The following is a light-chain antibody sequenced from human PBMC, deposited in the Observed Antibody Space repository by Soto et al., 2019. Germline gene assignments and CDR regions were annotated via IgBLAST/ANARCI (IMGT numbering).Light chain of an antibody. CDR2: DVS. Sequence: QSALTQPASVSGSPGESITISCTGGSSDVGGYNYVSWYQHNPGKVPKLLIYDVSARLSGVSNRFSGSKSGNTASMTISGLQAEDEADNYCNSYTSTGTVVFGGGTKVTVL. J-gene: IGLJ3*02. CDR3: NSYTSTGTVV. CDR1: SSDVGGYNY. V-gene: IGLV2-14*03.